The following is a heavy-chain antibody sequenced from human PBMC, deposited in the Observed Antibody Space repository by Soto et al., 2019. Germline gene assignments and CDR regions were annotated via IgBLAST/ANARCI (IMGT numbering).Heavy chain of an antibody. CDR3: AKDRPGFDY. V-gene: IGHV3-30*18. CDR2: ISYDGSNK. J-gene: IGHJ4*02. D-gene: IGHD6-6*01. Sequence: QVQLVESGGGVVQPGRSLRLSCAASGFTFSNYGMHWVRQAPGKGLEWVAVISYDGSNKYYADSVKGRFTISRDNSKNTLFLQMNSLNAEDTAVYYCAKDRPGFDYWGQGTLVTVSS. CDR1: GFTFSNYG.